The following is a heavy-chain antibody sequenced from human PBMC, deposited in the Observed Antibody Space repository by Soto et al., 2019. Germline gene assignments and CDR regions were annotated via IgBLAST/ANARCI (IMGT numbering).Heavy chain of an antibody. CDR2: ISYDGSNK. CDR1: GFTFSSYA. D-gene: IGHD2-2*01. V-gene: IGHV3-30-3*01. J-gene: IGHJ4*02. CDR3: ARGPSSLTSFDY. Sequence: GWSLRLSCAASGFTFSSYALRWVRQAPGKGLEWVAVISYDGSNKYYADSVKGRFTISRDNSKNTLYLQMNSLRAEDTAVYYCARGPSSLTSFDYWGQGTQVTVSS.